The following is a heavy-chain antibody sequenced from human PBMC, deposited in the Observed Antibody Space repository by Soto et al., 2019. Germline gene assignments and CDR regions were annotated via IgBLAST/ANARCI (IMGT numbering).Heavy chain of an antibody. CDR1: GFTVSSNY. CDR2: IYSGGST. Sequence: GGSLRLSCAASGFTVSSNYMSWVRQAPGKGLEWVSVIYSGGSTYYADSVKGRFTISRDNSKNTLYLQMNSLRAEDTAVYYCARDRGRVGSSSWYDWGQGTLVTVSS. CDR3: ARDRGRVGSSSWYD. J-gene: IGHJ4*02. V-gene: IGHV3-66*01. D-gene: IGHD6-13*01.